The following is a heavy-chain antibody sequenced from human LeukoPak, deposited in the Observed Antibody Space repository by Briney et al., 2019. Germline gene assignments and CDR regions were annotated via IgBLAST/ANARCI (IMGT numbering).Heavy chain of an antibody. CDR2: THHSGAT. V-gene: IGHV4-59*01. D-gene: IGHD5-18*01. CDR3: ARSSGHSYGDFDY. CDR1: GVSITSNY. J-gene: IGHJ4*02. Sequence: PSETLSLTCSVSGVSITSNYWSWIRQPPGRGLEWLGYTHHSGATSYNPSLKSRSTMSLDTSNNQFSLKLSSVTAADTAVYYCARSSGHSYGDFDYWGQGNLVTVSS.